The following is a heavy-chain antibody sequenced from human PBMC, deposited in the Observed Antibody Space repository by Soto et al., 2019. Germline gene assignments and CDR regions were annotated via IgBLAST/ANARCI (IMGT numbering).Heavy chain of an antibody. J-gene: IGHJ5*02. D-gene: IGHD3-3*01. CDR2: IYYIVTT. V-gene: IGHV4-59*11. Sequence: SATLSLTCSISGGSMDSQYWSWIRQPPGKGLEWIGYIYYIVTTNYNPSLKSRVTISVDTSKNQFSLKLTSVTAADTAVYYCARHSGYDFWSGALDPWGQGTLVTVSS. CDR1: GGSMDSQY. CDR3: ARHSGYDFWSGALDP.